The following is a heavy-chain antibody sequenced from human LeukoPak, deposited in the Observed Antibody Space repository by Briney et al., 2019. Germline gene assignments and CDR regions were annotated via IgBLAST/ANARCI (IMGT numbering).Heavy chain of an antibody. CDR1: GGSISSSNYY. CDR3: ARLPQGKSGSFDD. Sequence: SETLSLTCTVSGGSISSSNYYWGWIRQPPGKGLEWIGSIYYSGSTYYNPSLKSRVTISVDTSKNQFSLKLSSVTAADTAVYYCARLPQGKSGSFDDWGQGTLVTVSS. J-gene: IGHJ4*02. V-gene: IGHV4-39*01. D-gene: IGHD3-10*01. CDR2: IYYSGST.